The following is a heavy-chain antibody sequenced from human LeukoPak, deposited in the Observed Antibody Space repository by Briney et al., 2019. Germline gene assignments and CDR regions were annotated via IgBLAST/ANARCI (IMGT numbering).Heavy chain of an antibody. V-gene: IGHV3-9*01. Sequence: GGSLRLSCAASGFTFDDYAMSWVRQAPGKGLEWVSGISWNSGNIGYADFVKGRFSISRDNAKNSLYLQMNSLRAEDTALYYCARGLGATTWFPFDYWGQGTLVTVSS. CDR1: GFTFDDYA. CDR3: ARGLGATTWFPFDY. D-gene: IGHD1-26*01. CDR2: ISWNSGNI. J-gene: IGHJ4*02.